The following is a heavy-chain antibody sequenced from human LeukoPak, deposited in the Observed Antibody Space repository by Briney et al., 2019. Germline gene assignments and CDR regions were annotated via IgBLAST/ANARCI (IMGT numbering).Heavy chain of an antibody. CDR1: GFTFSNYA. V-gene: IGHV3-23*01. CDR2: ISGSGGDT. J-gene: IGHJ4*02. Sequence: GGSLRLSCAASGFTFSNYAMSWVRQAPGKGLEWVSGISGSGGDTYYADSVKGRFTISRDNSKNTLFLQMKSLRAEDTAIYYCAKDFVAVAGLVNYFDHWGQGTLVTVSS. D-gene: IGHD6-19*01. CDR3: AKDFVAVAGLVNYFDH.